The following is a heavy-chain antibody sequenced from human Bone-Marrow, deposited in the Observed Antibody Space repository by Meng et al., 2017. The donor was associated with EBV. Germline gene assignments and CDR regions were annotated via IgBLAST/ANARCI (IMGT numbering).Heavy chain of an antibody. Sequence: VQLPASGPGLVKPSETLSSTCTVAGASVSGGTFHWSWIRQPPGKELEWIGYIYDGGTTIYNPSLKSRVTIFLDTSRNQFSLGLRSVTTADTAVYYCAKSSSSTPGVVDSWGQGTLVTVSS. V-gene: IGHV4-61*01. J-gene: IGHJ4*02. D-gene: IGHD6-6*01. CDR2: IYDGGTT. CDR1: GASVSGGTFH. CDR3: AKSSSSTPGVVDS.